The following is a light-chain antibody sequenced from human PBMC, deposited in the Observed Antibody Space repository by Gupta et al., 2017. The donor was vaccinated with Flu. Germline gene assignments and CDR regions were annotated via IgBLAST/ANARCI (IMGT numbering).Light chain of an antibody. V-gene: IGLV1-44*01. CDR1: SSNVGSEI. J-gene: IGLJ3*02. CDR2: SNN. CDR3: AAWDASRNGVV. Sequence: SAVPPPPSSSSPPGQRVTISCSGSSSNVGSEIVDWYQHLPGTTPKLLIYSNNQRPSGVPDRFSGSKYGTSAALAISGLQAEDEADYYCAAWDASRNGVVFGGGTKLTVL.